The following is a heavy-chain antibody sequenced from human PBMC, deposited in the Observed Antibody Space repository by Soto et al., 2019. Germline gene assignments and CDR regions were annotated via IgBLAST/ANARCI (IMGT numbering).Heavy chain of an antibody. CDR3: ARQSTVTPYYFDY. Sequence: QVQLQESGPGLVKPSETLSLTCTVSGGSISSYYWSWIRQPPGKGLEWIGYIYYSGSTNYNPSLKSRVXXSXDXXKNQFSLKLSSVTAADTAVYYCARQSTVTPYYFDYWGQGTLVTVSS. CDR1: GGSISSYY. J-gene: IGHJ4*02. V-gene: IGHV4-59*08. CDR2: IYYSGST. D-gene: IGHD4-17*01.